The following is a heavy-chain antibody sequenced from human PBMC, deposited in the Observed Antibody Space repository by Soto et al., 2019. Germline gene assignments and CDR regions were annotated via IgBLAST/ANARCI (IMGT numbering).Heavy chain of an antibody. CDR3: APKWGWDRILDY. Sequence: QITLKESGPALVKPTQTLTLTCTFSGFSLSTSGVGVGWIRQPPGEALEWLALIYWDDYKHFSPSLESRLTIPRETSKKQVVLTKTYSDPVDTATYYCAPKWGWDRILDYWGQGTLVTVSS. CDR2: IYWDDYK. D-gene: IGHD2-15*01. J-gene: IGHJ4*02. CDR1: GFSLSTSGVG. V-gene: IGHV2-5*02.